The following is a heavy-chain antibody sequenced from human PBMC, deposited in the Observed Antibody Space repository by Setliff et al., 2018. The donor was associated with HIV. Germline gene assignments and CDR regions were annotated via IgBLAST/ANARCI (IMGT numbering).Heavy chain of an antibody. CDR1: GESFNDYY. CDR3: ARGLNYYGSGSYLPLGY. Sequence: SETLSLTCAVYGESFNDYYWTWIRQPPGKGLEWIGEIDHSGNIKYHASLKSRVTISKDTSKNQISLKLRSVTAADTAVYYCARGLNYYGSGSYLPLGYWGQGTPVTVSS. CDR2: IDHSGNI. V-gene: IGHV4-34*01. D-gene: IGHD3-10*01. J-gene: IGHJ4*02.